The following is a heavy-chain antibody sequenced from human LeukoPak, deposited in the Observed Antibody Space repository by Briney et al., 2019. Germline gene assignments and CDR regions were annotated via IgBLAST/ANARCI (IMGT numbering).Heavy chain of an antibody. CDR1: GFTFSKDD. Sequence: GGSLRLSCAASGFTFSKDDFHWVRHAPGKGLEWVAAIGVTGDTYYADSVKGRFTISREDATNSLYLQMRSLGAGDTALYYCTKEFCGSRAACAGGSYYDFWGRGALVTVSS. CDR2: IGVTGDT. J-gene: IGHJ2*01. V-gene: IGHV3-13*01. CDR3: TKEFCGSRAACAGGSYYDF. D-gene: IGHD2-15*01.